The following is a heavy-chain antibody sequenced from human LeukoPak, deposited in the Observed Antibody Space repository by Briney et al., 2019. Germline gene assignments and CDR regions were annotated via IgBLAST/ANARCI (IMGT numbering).Heavy chain of an antibody. V-gene: IGHV3-23*01. Sequence: PGGSPRLSCAASGFTFSSYAMSWVRQAPGKGLEWVSAISGSGGSTYYADSVKGRFTISRDNSKNTLYLQMNSLRAEDTAVYYCASAPGGYDYVWGSYRYYFDYWGQGTLVTVSS. CDR3: ASAPGGYDYVWGSYRYYFDY. J-gene: IGHJ4*02. CDR1: GFTFSSYA. CDR2: ISGSGGST. D-gene: IGHD3-16*02.